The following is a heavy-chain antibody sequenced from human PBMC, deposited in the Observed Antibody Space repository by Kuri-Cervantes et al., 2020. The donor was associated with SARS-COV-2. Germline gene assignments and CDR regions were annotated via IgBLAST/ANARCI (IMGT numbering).Heavy chain of an antibody. J-gene: IGHJ5*02. CDR3: AKVQQLGSSWYWFDP. D-gene: IGHD6-13*01. Sequence: GESLKISCAASGFTFSSYAMSWVRQAPGKGLEWVSAISGSGGSTYYADSVKGRFTISRDNSKNTLYLRMNSLRAEDTAVYYCAKVQQLGSSWYWFDPWGQGTLVTVSS. CDR2: ISGSGGST. V-gene: IGHV3-23*01. CDR1: GFTFSSYA.